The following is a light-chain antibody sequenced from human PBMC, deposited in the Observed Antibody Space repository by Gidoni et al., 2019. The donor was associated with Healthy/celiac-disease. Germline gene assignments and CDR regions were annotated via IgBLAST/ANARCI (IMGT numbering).Light chain of an antibody. V-gene: IGKV3-11*01. Sequence: VFTHSPATLSLSPGERATLSCRASQSVSSYLAWYQQKPGQAPRLLIYDASNRATGIPARFSGSGSGTDFTLTISSLEPEDFAVYYCQQRSNWPGYTFXQXTKLEIK. J-gene: IGKJ2*01. CDR3: QQRSNWPGYT. CDR2: DAS. CDR1: QSVSSY.